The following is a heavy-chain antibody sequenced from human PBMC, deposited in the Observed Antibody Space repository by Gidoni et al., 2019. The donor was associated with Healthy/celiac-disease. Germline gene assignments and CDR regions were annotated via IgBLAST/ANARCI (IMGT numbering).Heavy chain of an antibody. Sequence: LRLPCAASGFTFSIYGMHWGRQAPGKGLERVAVISYDGSNKYSADSVKGRFTISRDNYKHTLYLQMNSLRAEETAVYYCAKDESYSCYDLVAPGDYWGQGTLVTVSS. J-gene: IGHJ4*02. D-gene: IGHD5-12*01. CDR2: ISYDGSNK. CDR1: GFTFSIYG. CDR3: AKDESYSCYDLVAPGDY. V-gene: IGHV3-30*18.